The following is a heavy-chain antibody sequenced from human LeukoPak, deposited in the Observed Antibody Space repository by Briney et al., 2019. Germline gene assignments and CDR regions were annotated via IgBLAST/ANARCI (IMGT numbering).Heavy chain of an antibody. V-gene: IGHV3-48*04. D-gene: IGHD6-13*01. CDR1: GFTFSSYG. J-gene: IGHJ4*02. CDR3: ARVIAAAGIDY. Sequence: GGSLRLSCAASGFTFSSYGMNWVRQAPGKGLEWVSYISSTASTTYYADSVKGRFTISRDNAKNSLYLQMNSLRAEDTAVYYCARVIAAAGIDYWGQGTLVTVSS. CDR2: ISSTASTT.